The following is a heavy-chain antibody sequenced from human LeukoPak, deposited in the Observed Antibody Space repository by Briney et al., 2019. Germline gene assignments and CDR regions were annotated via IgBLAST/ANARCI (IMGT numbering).Heavy chain of an antibody. CDR2: IYYSWST. J-gene: IGHJ4*02. V-gene: IGHV4-59*01. Sequence: SETLSLTCTVSGGSISSYYWSWIRQPPGKGLEWIGYIYYSWSTNYNPSLKSRVTISVDTSKNQFSLKLSSVTAADTAVYYCARERVGYCSSTSCSPPYYFDYWGQGTLVTVSS. CDR1: GGSISSYY. CDR3: ARERVGYCSSTSCSPPYYFDY. D-gene: IGHD2-2*01.